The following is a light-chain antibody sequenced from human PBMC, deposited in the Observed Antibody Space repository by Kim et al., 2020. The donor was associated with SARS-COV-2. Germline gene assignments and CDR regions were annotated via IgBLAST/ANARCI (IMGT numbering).Light chain of an antibody. CDR1: QGISNF. J-gene: IGKJ1*01. Sequence: DIQMTQSPSSLSASIGDRVTISCRASQGISNFLAWYQQRPGKVPKLLIDAASTLQSGVPSRFSGSGSGTDFTLPISTLQPEDVASYYCQKYNSVPQPFGQGTKVDIK. CDR2: AAS. CDR3: QKYNSVPQP. V-gene: IGKV1-27*01.